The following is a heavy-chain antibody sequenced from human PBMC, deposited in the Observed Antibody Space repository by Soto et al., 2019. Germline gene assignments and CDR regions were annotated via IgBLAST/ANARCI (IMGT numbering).Heavy chain of an antibody. D-gene: IGHD4-17*01. CDR1: GYTFTSCG. J-gene: IGHJ3*01. V-gene: IGHV1-18*01. Sequence: TPAEVSCKASGYTFTSCGISWVRQAPGQGLEWMGWISAYNGNTNYAQKLQGRVTMTTDTSTSTAYMELRSLRSDDTAVYYCATEPRYGDYEVVWGQGTMVTVSS. CDR3: ATEPRYGDYEVV. CDR2: ISAYNGNT.